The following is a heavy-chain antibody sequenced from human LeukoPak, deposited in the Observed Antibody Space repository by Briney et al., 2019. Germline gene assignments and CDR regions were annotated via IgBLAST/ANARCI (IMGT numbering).Heavy chain of an antibody. J-gene: IGHJ4*02. D-gene: IGHD2-2*02. CDR1: GYSISSGYY. CDR2: IYHSGST. V-gene: IGHV4-38-2*01. CDR3: ARRICSSTSCYTGQFDY. Sequence: SETLSLTCAVSGYSISSGYYWGWIQQPPGKGLEWIGSIYHSGSTYYNPSLKSRVTISVDTSKNQFSLKLSSVTAADTAVYYCARRICSSTSCYTGQFDYWGQGTLVTVSS.